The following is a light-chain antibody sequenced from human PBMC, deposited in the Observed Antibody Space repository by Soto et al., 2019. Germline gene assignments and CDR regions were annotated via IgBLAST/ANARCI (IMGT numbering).Light chain of an antibody. CDR2: DDS. CDR3: QVWDSSSDHPGV. Sequence: SYELTQPPSVSVAPGQTARTTCGGNNIGSKSVHGYQQKPGQAPVLVIYDDSDRPSGIPERFSGSNSGNPATLTISRVEAGDEAGYYCQVWDSSSDHPGVFGTGTKVTVL. CDR1: NIGSKS. V-gene: IGLV3-21*02. J-gene: IGLJ1*01.